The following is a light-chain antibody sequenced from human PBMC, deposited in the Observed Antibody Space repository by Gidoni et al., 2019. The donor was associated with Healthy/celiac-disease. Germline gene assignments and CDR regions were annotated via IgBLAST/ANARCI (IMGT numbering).Light chain of an antibody. CDR1: QSVLYSSNNKNY. J-gene: IGKJ2*01. CDR2: GAS. V-gene: IGKV4-1*01. Sequence: DIVMTQSPDSLAVSLGERATINCKSSQSVLYSSNNKNYLAWYQQKPGQPPKLLIYGASTRESGVPDRFSGSGSGTDFTLTISSRQAEDVAVYYCQQYYSTLYTFGQGTKLEIK. CDR3: QQYYSTLYT.